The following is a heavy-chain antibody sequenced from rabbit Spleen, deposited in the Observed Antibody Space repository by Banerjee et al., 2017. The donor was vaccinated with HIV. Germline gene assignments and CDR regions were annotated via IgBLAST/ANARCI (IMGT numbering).Heavy chain of an antibody. V-gene: IGHV1S40*01. CDR1: GFSFSYSDY. D-gene: IGHD8-1*01. J-gene: IGHJ6*01. CDR3: ARDTGSSFSSYGMDL. CDR2: IDAGGSGST. Sequence: QSLEESGGDLVKPGASLTLTCTASGFSFSYSDYMCWVRQPPGKGPEWIACIDAGGSGSTYYANWAKGRFTISRTSSTTVTLQMASLTAADTATYFCARDTGSSFSSYGMDLWGPGTLVTVS.